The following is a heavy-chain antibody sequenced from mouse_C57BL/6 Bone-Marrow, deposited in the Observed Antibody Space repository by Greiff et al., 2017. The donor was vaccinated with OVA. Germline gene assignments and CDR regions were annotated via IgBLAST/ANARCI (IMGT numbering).Heavy chain of an antibody. J-gene: IGHJ4*01. CDR3: THDASTVVAHYYAMDY. CDR1: GYTFTSYW. CDR2: IYPGNSDT. Sequence: VQLKQSGTVLARPGASVKMSCKTSGYTFTSYWMHWVKQRPGQGLEWIGAIYPGNSDTSYNQKFKGKAKLTAVTSASTAYMELSSLTNEDSAVYYCTHDASTVVAHYYAMDYWGQGTSVTVSS. V-gene: IGHV1-5*01. D-gene: IGHD1-1*01.